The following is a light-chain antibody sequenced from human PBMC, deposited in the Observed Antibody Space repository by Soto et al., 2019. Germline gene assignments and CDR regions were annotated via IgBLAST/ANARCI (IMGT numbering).Light chain of an antibody. CDR3: QQRSNWPPYT. J-gene: IGKJ2*01. V-gene: IGKV3-11*01. CDR1: QSVSSY. CDR2: DAS. Sequence: EIVLTQSPATLSLSPGERATLSCRASQSVSSYLAWYQQKPDQAPRLLIYDASNSATGIPARFSGSRSGTDFTLTISSLEPEDFSVYYCQQRSNWPPYTFGQGTKLEIK.